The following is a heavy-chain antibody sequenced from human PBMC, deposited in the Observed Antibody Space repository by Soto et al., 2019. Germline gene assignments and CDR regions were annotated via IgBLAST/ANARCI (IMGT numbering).Heavy chain of an antibody. CDR2: IYYSGST. CDR3: ARDSRTGPSYYYYGMDV. CDR1: GGSISSGGYY. Sequence: SETLSLTCTVSGGSISSGGYYWSWIRQHPGKGLEWIGYIYYSGSTYYNPSLKSRVTISVDTSKNQFSLKLSSVTAADTAVYYCARDSRTGPSYYYYGMDVWGQGTTVTVSS. V-gene: IGHV4-31*03. J-gene: IGHJ6*02.